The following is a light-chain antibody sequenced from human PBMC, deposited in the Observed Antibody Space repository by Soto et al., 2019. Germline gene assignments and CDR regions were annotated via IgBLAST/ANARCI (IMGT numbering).Light chain of an antibody. Sequence: ELVLTQSPGTLSLSPGERATLSCRASQSVNRRLAWYQHKPGQAPRLLISGASSRATGIPDRFSGSGSATDFTLTISRLEPEDFALYYCQHYGRSPITFGHGTRLEI. CDR2: GAS. CDR1: QSVNRR. V-gene: IGKV3-20*01. CDR3: QHYGRSPIT. J-gene: IGKJ5*01.